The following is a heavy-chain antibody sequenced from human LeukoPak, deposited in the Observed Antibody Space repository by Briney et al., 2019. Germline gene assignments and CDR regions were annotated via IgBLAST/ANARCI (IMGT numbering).Heavy chain of an antibody. Sequence: SAKVSCKASGGTFSSHAIGWVRQAPGQGLEWMGGIIPIFGTANYAQKFQGRVTITADKSTSTAYMELSSLRSEDTAVYYCARVPPPEVPFGANPGHFDYWGQGTLVTVSS. CDR3: ARVPPPEVPFGANPGHFDY. D-gene: IGHD3-10*01. V-gene: IGHV1-69*06. CDR1: GGTFSSHA. J-gene: IGHJ4*02. CDR2: IIPIFGTA.